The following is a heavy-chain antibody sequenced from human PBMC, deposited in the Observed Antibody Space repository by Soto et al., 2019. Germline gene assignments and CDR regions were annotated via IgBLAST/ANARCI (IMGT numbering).Heavy chain of an antibody. Sequence: EVLLVESGGGLVKPGGSLRLSCVASGFSFSTSIMHWVRQAPGKGLEWIATISSTRTNIYYAGSVKGRFSISRDNPKNSLFLQMNSLRAEDMAVYYCARGIASTSLVSVDVWGQGTMVTVS. CDR2: ISSTRTNI. D-gene: IGHD1-1*01. CDR1: GFSFSTSI. CDR3: ARGIASTSLVSVDV. V-gene: IGHV3-21*02. J-gene: IGHJ3*01.